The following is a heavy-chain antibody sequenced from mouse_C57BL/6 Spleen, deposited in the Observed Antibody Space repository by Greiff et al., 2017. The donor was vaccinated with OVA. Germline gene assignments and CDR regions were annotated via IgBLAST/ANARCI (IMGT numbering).Heavy chain of an antibody. CDR3: ARVLFYYGNPVGLEV. J-gene: IGHJ1*03. Sequence: VQLKESEGGLVQPGSSMKLSCTASGFTFSDYYMAWVRQVPEKGLEWVANINYDGSSTYYLDSLKSRFIISRDNAKNILYLQMSSLKSEDTATYYCARVLFYYGNPVGLEVGGTGTTLPVSS. CDR1: GFTFSDYY. CDR2: INYDGSST. V-gene: IGHV5-16*01. D-gene: IGHD2-1*01.